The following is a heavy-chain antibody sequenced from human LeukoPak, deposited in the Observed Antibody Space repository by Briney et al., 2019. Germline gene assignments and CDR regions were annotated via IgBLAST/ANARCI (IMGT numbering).Heavy chain of an antibody. Sequence: GGTLRLSCDAAGFRFSAYGMRWVRQAPGQGREWVSGLSANGSVTFYARSVRGRFTISRDNSKNTLHLQMSSLRADDSALYYCARVKRYSGSYGDYWGQGTLVTVSS. CDR2: LSANGSVT. CDR1: GFRFSAYG. J-gene: IGHJ4*02. CDR3: ARVKRYSGSYGDY. V-gene: IGHV3-23*01. D-gene: IGHD1-26*01.